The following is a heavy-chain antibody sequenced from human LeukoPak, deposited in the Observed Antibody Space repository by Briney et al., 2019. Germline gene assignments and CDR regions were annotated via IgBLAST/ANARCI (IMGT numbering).Heavy chain of an antibody. CDR2: IYYSGRT. CDR1: GASISSSSYY. V-gene: IGHV4-39*01. CDR3: ARRGSSGWYADFDY. Sequence: SETLSLTCTVSGASISSSSYYWGWVRQPPGKGLEWIGSIYYSGRTYYNPSLKSRVTISVDTSKNQFSLKLSSVPAADTAVYYCARRGSSGWYADFDYWGHGTLVTVSS. D-gene: IGHD6-19*01. J-gene: IGHJ4*01.